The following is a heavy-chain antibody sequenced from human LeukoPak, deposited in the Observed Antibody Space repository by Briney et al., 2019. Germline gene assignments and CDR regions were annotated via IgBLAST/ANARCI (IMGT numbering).Heavy chain of an antibody. J-gene: IGHJ4*02. CDR1: GGSLSSYY. D-gene: IGHD3-3*01. Sequence: SETLSLTCTVSGGSLSSYYWSWIRQPPGKGLEWMGEINHSGSTNYNPSLKSRVTISLDTSKNQFSLKLRSVTATDKDVYYCARRIYDFWSGYKYYFDYWGQGTLVTVSS. V-gene: IGHV4-34*01. CDR3: ARRIYDFWSGYKYYFDY. CDR2: INHSGST.